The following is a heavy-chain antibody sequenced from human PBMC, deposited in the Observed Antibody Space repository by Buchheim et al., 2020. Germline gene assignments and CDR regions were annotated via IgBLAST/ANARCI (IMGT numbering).Heavy chain of an antibody. Sequence: QVQLQESGPGLVKPSETLSLTCTVSGGSISSYYWSWIRQPPGKGLEWIGYIYYSGSTNYNPSLKSRVTISVDTSKNQFSLKLSSVTAADTAVYYCARGWRSSSEPNSYYFDYWGQGTL. CDR2: IYYSGST. CDR3: ARGWRSSSEPNSYYFDY. CDR1: GGSISSYY. V-gene: IGHV4-59*01. D-gene: IGHD6-6*01. J-gene: IGHJ4*02.